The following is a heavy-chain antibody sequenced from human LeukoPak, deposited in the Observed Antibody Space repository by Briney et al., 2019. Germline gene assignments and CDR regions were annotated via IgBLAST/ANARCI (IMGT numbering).Heavy chain of an antibody. V-gene: IGHV4-34*01. J-gene: IGHJ4*02. CDR1: GGSFSGYY. CDR2: INHSGST. Sequence: PSETLSLTCAVYGGSFSGYYWSWIRQPPGKGLEWIGEINHSGSTNYNPSLKSRVTISVDTSKNQFSLKLSSVTAADTAVYYCAATQGGVDYWGQGTLVTVSS. CDR3: AATQGGVDY.